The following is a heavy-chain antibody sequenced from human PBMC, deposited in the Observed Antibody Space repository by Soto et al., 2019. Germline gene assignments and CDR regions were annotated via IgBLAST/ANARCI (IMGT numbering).Heavy chain of an antibody. Sequence: GESLKISCKGSGYSFTSYWISWVRQMPGEGLEWMGRIDPSDSYTNYSPSFQGHVTISADKSISTAYLQWSSLKASDTAMYYCARWGSSWYWDWGQGTLVTVSS. J-gene: IGHJ4*02. CDR3: ARWGSSWYWD. V-gene: IGHV5-10-1*01. D-gene: IGHD6-13*01. CDR2: IDPSDSYT. CDR1: GYSFTSYW.